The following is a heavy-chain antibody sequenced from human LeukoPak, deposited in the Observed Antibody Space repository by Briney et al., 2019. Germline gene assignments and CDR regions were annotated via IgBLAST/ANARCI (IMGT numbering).Heavy chain of an antibody. CDR1: GYTFTSYG. J-gene: IGHJ6*02. CDR3: ARVRSYYYYYGMDV. CDR2: ISAYNGNT. Sequence: ASVKVSCTASGYTFTSYGISWVRQAPGQGLEWMGWISAYNGNTNYAQKLQGRVTMTTDTSTSTAYMELRSLRSDDTAVYYCARVRSYYYYYGMDVWGQGTTVTVSS. V-gene: IGHV1-18*01.